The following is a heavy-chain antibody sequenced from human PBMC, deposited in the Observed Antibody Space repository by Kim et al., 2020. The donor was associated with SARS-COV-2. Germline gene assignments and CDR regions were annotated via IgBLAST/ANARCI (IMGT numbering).Heavy chain of an antibody. CDR2: ISYDGSNK. Sequence: GGSLRLSCAASGFTFSSYAMHWVRQAPGKGLEWVAVISYDGSNKYYADSVKGRFTISRDNSKNTLYLQMNSLRAEDMAVYYCARSGDYSSSWFADYYGMDVWGQGTTVTVSS. CDR3: ARSGDYSSSWFADYYGMDV. J-gene: IGHJ6*02. CDR1: GFTFSSYA. V-gene: IGHV3-30-3*01. D-gene: IGHD6-13*01.